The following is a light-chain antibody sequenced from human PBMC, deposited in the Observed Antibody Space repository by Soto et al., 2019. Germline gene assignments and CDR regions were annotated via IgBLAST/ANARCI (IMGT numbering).Light chain of an antibody. J-gene: IGLJ1*01. CDR1: SSNIGAGYD. CDR2: DNR. Sequence: QSVLTQPPSVSGAPGQRVTISCTGSSSNIGAGYDVHWYQQLPGTAPKLLIYDNRNRPSGVPDRFSGSKSGTSASLATTGLQAEDEADYYCQSYDSSLSAYVFGTGTKVTVL. CDR3: QSYDSSLSAYV. V-gene: IGLV1-40*01.